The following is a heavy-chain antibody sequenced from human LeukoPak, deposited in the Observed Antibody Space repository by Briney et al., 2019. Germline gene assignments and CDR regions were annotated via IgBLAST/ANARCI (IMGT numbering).Heavy chain of an antibody. V-gene: IGHV3-23*01. J-gene: IGHJ4*02. D-gene: IGHD6-13*01. CDR3: AKDRVAAIAAAVLDH. CDR1: GFTFSSYA. Sequence: GGSLRLSCAASGFTFSSYAMSWVRQAPGKGLEWVSAISGSGGSTYYADSVKGRFTISRDNSKNTLYLQMNSLRAEDTAVYYCAKDRVAAIAAAVLDHWGQGTLVTVSS. CDR2: ISGSGGST.